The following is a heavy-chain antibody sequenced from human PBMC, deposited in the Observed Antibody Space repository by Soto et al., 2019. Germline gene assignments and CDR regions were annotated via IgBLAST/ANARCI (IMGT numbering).Heavy chain of an antibody. J-gene: IGHJ4*02. CDR3: ARDPSSSTKPIDY. Sequence: EVQLLESGGALVQPGGSLRLSCIASGFTFTSYAMSWVRQAPGKGLEWVSVVTSSGAGTYYADSVKGRFTISRDNSKNTLYLQMNSLRADDTALYYCARDPSSSTKPIDYWGQGTLVTVSS. CDR1: GFTFTSYA. D-gene: IGHD6-6*01. V-gene: IGHV3-23*01. CDR2: VTSSGAGT.